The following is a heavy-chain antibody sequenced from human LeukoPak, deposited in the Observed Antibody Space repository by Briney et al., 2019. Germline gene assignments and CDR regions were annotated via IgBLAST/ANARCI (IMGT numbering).Heavy chain of an antibody. Sequence: ASVKVSCKASGYTFTGYYMHWVRQAPGQGLEWMGWINPNSGGTNYAQKFQGRVTMTRDTYISTAYMELSRLRSDDTAVYYCARVMITFGGVIVPDLGSLDYWGQGTLFTVSS. CDR1: GYTFTGYY. V-gene: IGHV1-2*02. CDR3: ARVMITFGGVIVPDLGSLDY. D-gene: IGHD3-16*02. J-gene: IGHJ4*01. CDR2: INPNSGGT.